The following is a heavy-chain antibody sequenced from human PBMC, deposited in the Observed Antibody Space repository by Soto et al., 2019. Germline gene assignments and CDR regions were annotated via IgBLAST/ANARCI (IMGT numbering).Heavy chain of an antibody. Sequence: QVQLQQWGAGLLRPAETLSLTCAVYGGSFSGYYWTWIRQPPGKGLERIGEINQSGFTSYNPSLESRVTMSVDTSKNQFSLRLSSVTAADTAVYYCARFPFDRSSWTNPRYFDYWGQGTLVTVSS. J-gene: IGHJ4*02. V-gene: IGHV4-34*01. CDR1: GGSFSGYY. CDR2: INQSGFT. CDR3: ARFPFDRSSWTNPRYFDY. D-gene: IGHD6-13*01.